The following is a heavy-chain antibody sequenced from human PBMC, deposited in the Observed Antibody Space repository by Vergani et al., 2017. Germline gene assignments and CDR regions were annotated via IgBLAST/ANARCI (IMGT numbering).Heavy chain of an antibody. V-gene: IGHV4-38-2*02. Sequence: QVQLQESGPGLVKPSQTLSLTCTVSGGSISNGHYWGWIRQSPEKGLEWIGSLYASGSTYYSPSLKSRVAISIDTSKNHFSLRLSSVTAADTAVYYCARHLRGYSYGVFDYWGQGREGTVSS. CDR3: ARHLRGYSYGVFDY. CDR2: LYASGST. CDR1: GGSISNGHY. J-gene: IGHJ4*02. D-gene: IGHD5-18*01.